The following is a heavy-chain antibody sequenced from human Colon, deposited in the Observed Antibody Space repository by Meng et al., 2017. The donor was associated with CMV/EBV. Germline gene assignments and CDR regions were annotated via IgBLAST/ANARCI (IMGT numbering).Heavy chain of an antibody. CDR3: VRESWYFDF. CDR2: IYPQDGGT. D-gene: IGHD6-13*01. Sequence: QVQLVQPGTAVKQPGASVNVSCKTSGSTFTANHLHWVRQAPGQGLEWMGWIYPQDGGTYFAQKFQDRVTLTRDTSITTAYMELSGLTSDDTAIYYCVRESWYFDFWGEGTLVTVSS. CDR1: GSTFTANH. V-gene: IGHV1-2*02. J-gene: IGHJ4*02.